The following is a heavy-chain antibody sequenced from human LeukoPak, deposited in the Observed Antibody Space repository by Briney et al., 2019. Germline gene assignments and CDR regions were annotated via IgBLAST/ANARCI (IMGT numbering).Heavy chain of an antibody. CDR3: ARGTILTGYYIPRDAFDI. CDR1: GGSISSYY. V-gene: IGHV4-4*07. CDR2: IYTSGST. J-gene: IGHJ3*02. Sequence: SETLSLTCTVSGGSISSYYWSWIRQPAGKGLEWIGRIYTSGSTNYNPSLKSRVTMSVDTPKNQFSLKLSSVTAADTAVYYCARGTILTGYYIPRDAFDIWGQGSMVTVSS. D-gene: IGHD3-9*01.